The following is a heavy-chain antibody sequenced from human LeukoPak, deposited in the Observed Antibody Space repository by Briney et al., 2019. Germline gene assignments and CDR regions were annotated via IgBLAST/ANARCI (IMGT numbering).Heavy chain of an antibody. V-gene: IGHV1-18*04. D-gene: IGHD3-10*01. CDR2: ISAYNGNT. Sequence: ASVKVSCKASGYTFTSYGISWVRQAPGQGLEWMGWISAYNGNTNYPQKLQGRVTMTTDTSTSTAYMELRSLRSDDTAVYYCARDLVWFGELQPRYFDYWGQGTLVTVSS. J-gene: IGHJ4*02. CDR1: GYTFTSYG. CDR3: ARDLVWFGELQPRYFDY.